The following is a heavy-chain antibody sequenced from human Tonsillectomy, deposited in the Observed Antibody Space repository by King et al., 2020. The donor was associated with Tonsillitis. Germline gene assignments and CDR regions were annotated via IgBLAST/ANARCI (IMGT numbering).Heavy chain of an antibody. Sequence: VPLQESGPGLVKPSETLSLTCTVSGGSISSDYWSWIRQPPGKGLEWIGYIYYSGSTKYNSSLKSRVTISVDTSKNQFSLKLSSVTAADTAVYYCARVVSVHDSSGYYYLYYFDYWGQGTLVTVSS. CDR3: ARVVSVHDSSGYYYLYYFDY. J-gene: IGHJ4*02. CDR2: IYYSGST. V-gene: IGHV4-59*01. D-gene: IGHD3-22*01. CDR1: GGSISSDY.